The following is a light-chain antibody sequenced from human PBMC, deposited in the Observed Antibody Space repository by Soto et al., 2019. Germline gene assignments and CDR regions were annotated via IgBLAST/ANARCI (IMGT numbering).Light chain of an antibody. CDR2: DVS. J-gene: IGLJ1*01. CDR1: SSDVGGYNY. Sequence: QSALTQPASVSGSPGQSVTISCTGTSSDVGGYNYVSWYQQHPGKAPNLMIYDVSHRPSRVSNRFSCSKSGNTDSLTISGSQVQDEADYYYSSYTRTSTSSVFGTGTKVTVL. V-gene: IGLV2-14*01. CDR3: SSYTRTSTSSV.